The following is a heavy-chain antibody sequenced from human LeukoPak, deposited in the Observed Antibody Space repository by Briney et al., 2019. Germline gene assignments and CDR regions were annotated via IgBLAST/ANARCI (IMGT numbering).Heavy chain of an antibody. CDR1: GGSISSYY. Sequence: SETLSLTCTVSGGSISSYYWSWIRQPPGKGLEWIGYIYYSGSTNYNPSLKSRVTISVDTSKNQFSLKLSSVTAADTAVYYCAAAETDYDFWSGYYGNRALDIWGQGTMVTVSS. V-gene: IGHV4-59*08. CDR3: AAAETDYDFWSGYYGNRALDI. CDR2: IYYSGST. J-gene: IGHJ3*02. D-gene: IGHD3-3*01.